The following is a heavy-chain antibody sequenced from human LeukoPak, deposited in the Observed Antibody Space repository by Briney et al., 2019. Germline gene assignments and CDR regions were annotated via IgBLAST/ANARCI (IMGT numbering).Heavy chain of an antibody. Sequence: SETLSLTCTVSGGSISSSSYYWGWIRQPPGKGLEWIGSIYYSGSTYYNPSLKGRVTISVDTSKNQFSLRLSSVTAADTAVYYCARVVRYCSSTSCYDIVYNWFDPWGQGTLVTVSS. D-gene: IGHD2-2*01. CDR1: GGSISSSSYY. J-gene: IGHJ5*02. CDR2: IYYSGST. CDR3: ARVVRYCSSTSCYDIVYNWFDP. V-gene: IGHV4-39*07.